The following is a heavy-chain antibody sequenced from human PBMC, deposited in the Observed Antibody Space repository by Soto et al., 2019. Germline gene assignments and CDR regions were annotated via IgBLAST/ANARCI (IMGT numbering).Heavy chain of an antibody. D-gene: IGHD6-6*01. J-gene: IGHJ6*03. V-gene: IGHV3-48*01. CDR3: ARGPISSSFYYYYYYMDV. Sequence: GGSLRLSCAASGFTFSSYSMNWVRQAPGKGLEWVSYISSSSSTIYYADSVKGRFTISRDNAKNSLYLQMNSLRAEDTAVYYCARGPISSSFYYYYYYMDVRGQRTTVTVSS. CDR2: ISSSSSTI. CDR1: GFTFSSYS.